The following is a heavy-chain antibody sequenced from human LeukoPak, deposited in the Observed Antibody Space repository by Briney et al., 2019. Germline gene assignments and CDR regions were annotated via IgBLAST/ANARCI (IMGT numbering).Heavy chain of an antibody. CDR2: ISSSSSYI. D-gene: IGHD2-2*02. V-gene: IGHV3-21*01. J-gene: IGHJ4*02. CDR3: ARVGRRDIVVVPAAIRGGIDY. CDR1: GFTFSSYS. Sequence: PGGSLRLSCAASGFTFSSYSMNWVRQAPGKGLEWVSSISSSSSYIYYADSVKGRFTISRDNAKNSLYLQMNSLRAEDTAVYYCARVGRRDIVVVPAAIRGGIDYWGQGTLVTVPS.